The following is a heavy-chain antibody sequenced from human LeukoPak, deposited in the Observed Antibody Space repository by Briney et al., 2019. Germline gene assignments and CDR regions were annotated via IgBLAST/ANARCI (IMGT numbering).Heavy chain of an antibody. CDR2: ISGSGGST. CDR1: GFTFSSYA. V-gene: IGHV3-23*01. J-gene: IGHJ4*02. D-gene: IGHD6-19*01. CDR3: ARDVSYTSGNFDY. Sequence: TGGSLRLSCAASGFTFSSYAMSWVRQAPGKGLEWVSAISGSGGSTYYADSVKGRFTISRDNAKNSVFLQMNSLRIEDTAVYYCARDVSYTSGNFDYWGQGTLVTVSS.